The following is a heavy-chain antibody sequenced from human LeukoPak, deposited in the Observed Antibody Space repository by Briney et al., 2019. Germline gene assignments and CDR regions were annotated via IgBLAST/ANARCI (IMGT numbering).Heavy chain of an antibody. D-gene: IGHD6-19*01. Sequence: GGSLRLSCAASGFTVSSNYMSWVRQAPGKGLEWVSVIYSGGSTYYADSVKGRFTISRHNSKYTLYLQMNSLRAEDTAVYYCARAPEWLIFDYWGQGTLVTVSS. CDR3: ARAPEWLIFDY. CDR1: GFTVSSNY. J-gene: IGHJ4*02. CDR2: IYSGGST. V-gene: IGHV3-53*04.